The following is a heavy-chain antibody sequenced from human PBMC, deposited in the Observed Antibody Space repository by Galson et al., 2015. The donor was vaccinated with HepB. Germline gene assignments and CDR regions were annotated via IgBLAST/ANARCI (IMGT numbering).Heavy chain of an antibody. CDR3: ARVGGRGIAYGAFDI. V-gene: IGHV1-3*01. CDR1: GYTFTTYV. J-gene: IGHJ3*02. D-gene: IGHD4-17*01. CDR2: INPANGIT. Sequence: SVKVSCKASGYTFTTYVLHWVRQAPGQRLEWMGWINPANGITIQSQKFQGRVTITRDTSASTAYMELSRLRSDDTAVYYCARVGGRGIAYGAFDIWGQGTMVTVSS.